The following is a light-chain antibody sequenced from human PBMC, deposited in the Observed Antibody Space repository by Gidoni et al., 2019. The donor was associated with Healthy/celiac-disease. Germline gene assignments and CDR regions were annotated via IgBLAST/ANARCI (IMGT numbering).Light chain of an antibody. CDR1: QSVSSSY. CDR2: VAS. CDR3: QQYGSSPWT. Sequence: EIVVTQSPGTLSLSPGERATLSCRASQSVSSSYLAWYQQHPAQAPSLLIYVASSRATGIPDRLIGSWSGTDFTLTISRLEPEDFAVYYCQQYGSSPWTFGRGTKVEIK. J-gene: IGKJ1*01. V-gene: IGKV3-20*01.